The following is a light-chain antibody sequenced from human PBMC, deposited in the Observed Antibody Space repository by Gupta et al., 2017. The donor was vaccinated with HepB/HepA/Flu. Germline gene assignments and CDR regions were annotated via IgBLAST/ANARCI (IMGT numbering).Light chain of an antibody. CDR2: SGS. CDR1: QSLLHSNGHNS. J-gene: IGKJ5*01. CDR3: MQARQTLT. Sequence: DIVMTQSPLSLPVTPGEPASISCRSSQSLLHSNGHNSLDWYLKKPGQSPQLLIYSGSNRASGVPDRFSGSGSGTDFTLKISRVEAEDVGVYYCMQARQTLTFGRGTRLEIK. V-gene: IGKV2-28*01.